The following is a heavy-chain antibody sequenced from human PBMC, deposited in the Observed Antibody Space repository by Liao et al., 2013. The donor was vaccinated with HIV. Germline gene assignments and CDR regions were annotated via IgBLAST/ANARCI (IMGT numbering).Heavy chain of an antibody. CDR1: GGSISSYY. CDR2: IYYSGST. Sequence: QVQLQQWGAGLLKPSETLSLTCTVSGGSISSYYWSWIRQPPGKGLEWIGYIYYSGSTNYNPSLKSRVTISVDTSKNQFSLKLSSVTAADTAVYYCARGVLGEWLLFDYWGQGTLVTVSS. V-gene: IGHV4-59*01. J-gene: IGHJ4*02. CDR3: ARGVLGEWLLFDY. D-gene: IGHD3-3*01.